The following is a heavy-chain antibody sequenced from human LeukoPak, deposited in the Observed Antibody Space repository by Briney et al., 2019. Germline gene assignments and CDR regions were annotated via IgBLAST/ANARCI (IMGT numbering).Heavy chain of an antibody. CDR1: GFIFSDYY. CDR2: ISNPSTTI. J-gene: IGHJ4*02. V-gene: IGHV3-11*04. D-gene: IGHD3-10*01. Sequence: PGGSLRLSCDASGFIFSDYYMSWIRQAPGKGLEWLSYISNPSTTIYYADSVKGRFTISRDNARNSLYLQMNSLRVEDTAVYYCARCGDGLPCDFDFWGQGTLVTVSS. CDR3: ARCGDGLPCDFDF.